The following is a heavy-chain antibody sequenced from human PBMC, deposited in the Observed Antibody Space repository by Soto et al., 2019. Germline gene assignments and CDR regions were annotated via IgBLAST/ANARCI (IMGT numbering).Heavy chain of an antibody. CDR2: IWYDGSNK. Sequence: GGSLRLSCAASGFTFSSYGMHWVRQAPGKGLEWVAVIWYDGSNKYYADSVKGRFTISRDNSKNTLYLQMNSLRAEDTAVYYCAREGAYMYYDYVWGSYRYYGMDVWGQGTTVTVSS. D-gene: IGHD3-16*02. CDR1: GFTFSSYG. J-gene: IGHJ6*02. V-gene: IGHV3-33*01. CDR3: AREGAYMYYDYVWGSYRYYGMDV.